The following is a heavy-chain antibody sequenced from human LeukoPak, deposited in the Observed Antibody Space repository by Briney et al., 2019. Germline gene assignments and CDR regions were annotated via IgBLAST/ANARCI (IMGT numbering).Heavy chain of an antibody. D-gene: IGHD1-26*01. CDR2: ISAYNGNT. J-gene: IGHJ4*02. Sequence: APVKVSCKASGYTFTSYGISWVRQAPGQGLEWMGWISAYNGNTNYAQKLQGRVTMTTDTSTSTAYMELRSLRSDDTAVYYCARVRSGNYYWDYWGQGTLVTVSS. V-gene: IGHV1-18*01. CDR1: GYTFTSYG. CDR3: ARVRSGNYYWDY.